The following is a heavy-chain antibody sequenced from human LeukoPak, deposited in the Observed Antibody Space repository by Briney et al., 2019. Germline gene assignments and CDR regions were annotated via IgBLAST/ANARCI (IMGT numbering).Heavy chain of an antibody. J-gene: IGHJ4*02. CDR2: ISGSGVDT. CDR1: GFSFSTYA. D-gene: IGHD3-10*01. CDR3: ASGTYRLGDY. V-gene: IGHV3-23*01. Sequence: GGSQRLSCAASGFSFSTYAMSWVRQAPGKGLEGVSGISGSGVDTHYADSVKGRFRISRDNSKNTLYLQLNSLRAEDTAVYYCASGTYRLGDYWGLGTLVTVSS.